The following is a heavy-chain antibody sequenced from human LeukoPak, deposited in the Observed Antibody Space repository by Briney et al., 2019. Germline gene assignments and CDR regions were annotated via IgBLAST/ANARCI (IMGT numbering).Heavy chain of an antibody. V-gene: IGHV4/OR15-8*02. CDR2: IYHSGRGNS. CDR1: GDSMESSNW. D-gene: IGHD6-13*01. Sequence: SETLSLTCSVSGDSMESSNWWIWLRQAPGKGLEWIGEIYHSGRGNSNYNPSLKSRATISIDNAKNQFSLKVRSVTAADTAVYYCAREEPRDSSSCPGGYWGQGTLVTVSS. J-gene: IGHJ4*02. CDR3: AREEPRDSSSCPGGY.